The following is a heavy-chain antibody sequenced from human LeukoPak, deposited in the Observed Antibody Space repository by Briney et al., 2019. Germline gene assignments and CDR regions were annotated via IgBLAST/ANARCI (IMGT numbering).Heavy chain of an antibody. J-gene: IGHJ4*02. V-gene: IGHV3-11*04. CDR2: ISYSGTI. D-gene: IGHD6-13*01. CDR1: GFTFSDYY. CDR3: AKDILAAGLFFDY. Sequence: GGSLRLSCVASGFTFSDYYMVWIRQAPGKGLEGVSYISYSGTIYYPDFVQGRFTISRDNDKNSLYLQMNSLRVEDTAVYYCAKDILAAGLFFDYWGQGTLVTVSS.